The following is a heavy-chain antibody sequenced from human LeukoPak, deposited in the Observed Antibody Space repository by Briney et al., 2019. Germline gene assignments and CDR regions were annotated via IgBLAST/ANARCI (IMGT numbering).Heavy chain of an antibody. D-gene: IGHD3-3*01. CDR2: IIPIFGTA. V-gene: IGHV1-69*05. J-gene: IGHJ5*02. CDR1: GGTFSSYA. CDR3: ARDLYYDFWSGRNWFDP. Sequence: ASVKVSCKASGGTFSSYAISWVRQAPGQGLEWMGGIIPIFGTANYAQKFQGRVTITTDESTSTAYMELSSLRSEDTAVYYCARDLYYDFWSGRNWFDPWGQGTLVTVSS.